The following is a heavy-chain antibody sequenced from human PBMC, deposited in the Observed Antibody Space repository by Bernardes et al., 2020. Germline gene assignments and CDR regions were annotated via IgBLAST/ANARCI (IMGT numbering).Heavy chain of an antibody. CDR2: LYYSGST. Sequence: SETLSLTCTVSGGSISSYYWNWIRQPPGKGLEWIGYLYYSGSTNYNPSLKSRVTISVATSKNQFSLKLSSVTAADTAVYYCARTYYYDSSGYTVLDYWGQGTLVTVSS. D-gene: IGHD3-22*01. J-gene: IGHJ4*02. CDR1: GGSISSYY. CDR3: ARTYYYDSSGYTVLDY. V-gene: IGHV4-59*01.